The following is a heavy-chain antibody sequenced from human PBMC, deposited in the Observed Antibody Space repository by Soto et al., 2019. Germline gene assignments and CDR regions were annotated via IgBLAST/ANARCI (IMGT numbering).Heavy chain of an antibody. V-gene: IGHV4-30-2*01. Sequence: LSLTCAVSGCSISSGCYSWTWIRQPPGKGLEWIGYIYHSGSTYYNPSLKSRVTISVDRSKNQFSLKLSSVTAADTDVYYCDRDQQLRTPGLNWFDPWGQGTLVTVSS. CDR1: GCSISSGCYS. CDR2: IYHSGST. J-gene: IGHJ5*02. D-gene: IGHD6-13*01. CDR3: DRDQQLRTPGLNWFDP.